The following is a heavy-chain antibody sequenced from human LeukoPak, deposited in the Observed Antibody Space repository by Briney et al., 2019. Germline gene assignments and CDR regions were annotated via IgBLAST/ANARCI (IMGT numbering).Heavy chain of an antibody. Sequence: GGSLRLSCAASGFTFSSYAMSWVRQAPGKGLEWVSAISGSAGSTNHADSVKGRFSISRDNAKNTLYLQMNSLRVDDTAVYYCAKDINPWLLTGEFDYWGQGTLVTVSS. CDR1: GFTFSSYA. CDR2: ISGSAGST. V-gene: IGHV3-23*01. CDR3: AKDINPWLLTGEFDY. J-gene: IGHJ4*02. D-gene: IGHD2-15*01.